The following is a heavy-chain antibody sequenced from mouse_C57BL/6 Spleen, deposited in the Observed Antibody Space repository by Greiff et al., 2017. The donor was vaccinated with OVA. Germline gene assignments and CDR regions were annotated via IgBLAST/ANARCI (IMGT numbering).Heavy chain of an antibody. V-gene: IGHV1-55*01. J-gene: IGHJ3*01. CDR1: GYTFTSYW. D-gene: IGHD2-3*01. CDR2: IYPGSGST. CDR3: ARNHDGYYGGFAY. Sequence: QVHVKQPGAELVKPGASVKMSCKASGYTFTSYWITWVKQRPGQGLEWIGDIYPGSGSTNYNEKFKSKATLTVDTSSSTAYMQLSSLTSEDSAVYYCARNHDGYYGGFAYWGQGTLVTVSA.